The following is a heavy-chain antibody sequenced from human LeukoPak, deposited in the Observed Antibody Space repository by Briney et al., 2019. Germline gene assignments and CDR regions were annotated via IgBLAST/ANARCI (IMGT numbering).Heavy chain of an antibody. CDR2: NIPIFGTA. D-gene: IGHD2-8*01. V-gene: IGHV1-69*05. J-gene: IGHJ6*03. Sequence: GASVKVSCKASGGTFSSYAISWVRQAPGQGLEWMGRNIPIFGTANYAQKFQGRVTITTDESTSTAYMELSSLRSEDTAVYYCARVRGYCTNGVCYTGGYYYMDVWGKGTTVTVSS. CDR1: GGTFSSYA. CDR3: ARVRGYCTNGVCYTGGYYYMDV.